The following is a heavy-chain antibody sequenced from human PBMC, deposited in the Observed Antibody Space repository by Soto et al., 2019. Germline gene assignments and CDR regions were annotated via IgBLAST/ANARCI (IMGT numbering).Heavy chain of an antibody. Sequence: PSETLSLTCTVSGGSISSYYWSWIRQPPGKGLEWIGYIYYSGSTNYNPSLKSRVTISVDTSKNQFSLKLSSVTAADTAVYYCARDLWDGYNYVPGGFGWFDPWGQGTLVTVSS. CDR1: GGSISSYY. D-gene: IGHD5-12*01. CDR2: IYYSGST. J-gene: IGHJ5*02. V-gene: IGHV4-59*01. CDR3: ARDLWDGYNYVPGGFGWFDP.